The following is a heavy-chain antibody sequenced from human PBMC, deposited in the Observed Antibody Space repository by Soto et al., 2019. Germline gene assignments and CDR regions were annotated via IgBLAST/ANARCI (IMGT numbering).Heavy chain of an antibody. V-gene: IGHV3-30-3*01. CDR1: GFTFSSYA. CDR3: ARHLRGAPA. CDR2: ISYDGSNK. Sequence: LRLSCAASGFTFSSYAMHWVRQAPGKGLEWVAVISYDGSNKYYADSVKGRFTISRDNSKNTLYLQMNSLRAEDTAVYYCARHLRGAPAWGPGTLVTVS. J-gene: IGHJ4*02.